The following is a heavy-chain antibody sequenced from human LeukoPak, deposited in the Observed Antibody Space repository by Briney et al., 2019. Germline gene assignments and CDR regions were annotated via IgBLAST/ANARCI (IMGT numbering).Heavy chain of an antibody. CDR3: ARTRYYYNSRSYGAPYYFDY. J-gene: IGHJ4*02. CDR2: IYYSGST. CDR1: GGSISSNSYY. V-gene: IGHV4-39*01. D-gene: IGHD3-10*01. Sequence: SETLSLTCAVSGGSISSNSYYWGWIRQPPGKGLEWIGSIYYSGSTYYNPSLKSRVTISVETSKNQFSLKLSSVTAADTAVYYCARTRYYYNSRSYGAPYYFDYWGQGTLVTVSS.